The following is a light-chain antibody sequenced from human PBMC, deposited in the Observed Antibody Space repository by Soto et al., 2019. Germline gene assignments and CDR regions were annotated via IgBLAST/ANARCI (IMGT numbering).Light chain of an antibody. V-gene: IGKV3D-20*01. Sequence: VVLTQSPGTLSLSPGETATLSCGASQRVSNNFLGWYQQKPGLPPRLLIYDATSRANGIPERFSGRGSGTHFTLTISGLEPEDFAVYYCQQYGSTPWTFGRGTKV. CDR1: QRVSNNF. CDR2: DAT. CDR3: QQYGSTPWT. J-gene: IGKJ1*01.